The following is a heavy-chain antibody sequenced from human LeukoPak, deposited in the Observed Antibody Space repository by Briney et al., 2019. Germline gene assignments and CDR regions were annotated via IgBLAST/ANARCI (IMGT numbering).Heavy chain of an antibody. J-gene: IGHJ4*02. Sequence: GGSLRLSCAASGFTFSSYAMSWVRQAPGKGLEWVSYISSSGNSIYYADSVKGRFTISRDNAKNSLYLQMNSLRAEDTAVYYCAREMEGDYGSGTFFDLWGQGNMVTVSS. CDR1: GFTFSSYA. V-gene: IGHV3-48*04. CDR3: AREMEGDYGSGTFFDL. CDR2: ISSSGNSI. D-gene: IGHD3-10*01.